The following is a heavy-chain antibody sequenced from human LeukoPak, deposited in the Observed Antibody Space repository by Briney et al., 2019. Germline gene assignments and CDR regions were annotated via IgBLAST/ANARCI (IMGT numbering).Heavy chain of an antibody. D-gene: IGHD3-22*01. CDR1: GFTFSSYA. V-gene: IGHV3-23*01. Sequence: GGSLRLSCTASGFTFSSYAMSWVRQAPGKGLGWVSAISGSGGSTYYADSVKGRFTISRDNSKNTLYLQMNSLRAEDTAVYYCAKSESYYYDSSGYSFDYWGQGTLVTVSS. CDR3: AKSESYYYDSSGYSFDY. J-gene: IGHJ4*02. CDR2: ISGSGGST.